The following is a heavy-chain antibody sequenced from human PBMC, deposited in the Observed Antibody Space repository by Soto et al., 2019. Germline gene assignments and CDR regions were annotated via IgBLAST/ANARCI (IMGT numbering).Heavy chain of an antibody. V-gene: IGHV3-21*01. Sequence: EVQLVEAGGGLVKPGGSLRLSCAASGFTFSSYSMNWVRQAPGKVLEWVSSISSSSSYIYYADSVKGRFTISRDNAKNSLYLQMNSLRAEDTAVYYCASDSSSSWYGRGVDFDSWGQGTLVTVSS. CDR3: ASDSSSSWYGRGVDFDS. CDR2: ISSSSSYI. D-gene: IGHD6-13*01. J-gene: IGHJ4*02. CDR1: GFTFSSYS.